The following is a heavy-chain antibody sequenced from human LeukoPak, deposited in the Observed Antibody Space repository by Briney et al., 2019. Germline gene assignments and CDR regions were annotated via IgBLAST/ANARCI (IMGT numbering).Heavy chain of an antibody. CDR1: GFTFSSYA. V-gene: IGHV3-30-3*01. D-gene: IGHD3-10*01. Sequence: GGSLRLSCAASGFTFSSYAMHWVRQAPGKGLEWVAVISYDGSNKYYADSVKGRFTISRDNSKNTLYLQMNSLRDEDTAVYYCARGAQKILSFGEYPSDAFDIWGQGTMVSVSS. CDR3: ARGAQKILSFGEYPSDAFDI. J-gene: IGHJ3*02. CDR2: ISYDGSNK.